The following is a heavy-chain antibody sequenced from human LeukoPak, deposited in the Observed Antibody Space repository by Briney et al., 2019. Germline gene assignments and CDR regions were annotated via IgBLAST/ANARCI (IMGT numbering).Heavy chain of an antibody. V-gene: IGHV4-34*01. J-gene: IGHJ4*02. CDR3: ARVGLSYYFGSISFDY. Sequence: PSETLSLTCAVYGGSFSDYYWSWIRQPPGKGLEWIGEINHSGSTNYNPSLKSRVTISVDTSKSQFSLKLSSVTAADTAVYYCARVGLSYYFGSISFDYWGQGALVTVSS. CDR2: INHSGST. CDR1: GGSFSDYY. D-gene: IGHD3-10*01.